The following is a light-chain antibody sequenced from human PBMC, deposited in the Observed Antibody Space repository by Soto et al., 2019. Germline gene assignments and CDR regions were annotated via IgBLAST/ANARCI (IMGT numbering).Light chain of an antibody. CDR2: WGS. J-gene: IGKJ1*01. CDR1: QRLLHSDGYIY. CDR3: MQVLQTPWT. Sequence: DIVLTQSPLSLSVTPGESASISCRSSQRLLHSDGYIYLDWYRQKPGQSPHLLIYWGSSRASGVPDRFSGSGSGTNLTLNFRRGEAEDVGIYYCMQVLQTPWTFGQGTRVDIK. V-gene: IGKV2-28*01.